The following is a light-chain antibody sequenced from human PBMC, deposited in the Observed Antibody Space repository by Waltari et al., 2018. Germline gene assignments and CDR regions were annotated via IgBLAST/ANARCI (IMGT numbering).Light chain of an antibody. CDR3: ATWDARLTAVV. CDR2: SND. Sequence: QSVVTQSPSASGAPGPRVTISCSGSNSNIGSSTVNWYQKVPGTAPRLIIYSNDQRPSGVPDRFSASKSGTSASLAISGLQSEDEADYYCATWDARLTAVVFGGGTKVTVL. V-gene: IGLV1-44*01. CDR1: NSNIGSST. J-gene: IGLJ2*01.